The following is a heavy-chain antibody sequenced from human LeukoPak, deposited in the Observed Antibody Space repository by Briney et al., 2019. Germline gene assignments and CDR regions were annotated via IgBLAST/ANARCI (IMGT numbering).Heavy chain of an antibody. D-gene: IGHD3-3*01. CDR2: INPSGGST. CDR3: ATANQDYDFWSGLGY. Sequence: GASVKVSCKASGYIFTSYYMHWLRQAPGQGLEWMGIINPSGGSTSYAQKFQGRVTMTRDTSTSTVYMELSSLRSEDTAVYYCATANQDYDFWSGLGYWGQGTLVTVSS. V-gene: IGHV1-46*03. J-gene: IGHJ4*02. CDR1: GYIFTSYY.